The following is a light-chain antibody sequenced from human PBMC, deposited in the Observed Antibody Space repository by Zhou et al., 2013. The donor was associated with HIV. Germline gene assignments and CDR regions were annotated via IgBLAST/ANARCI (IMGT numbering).Light chain of an antibody. V-gene: IGKV1-5*03. CDR3: QQYKSYSWT. J-gene: IGKJ1*01. CDR1: EGISDS. CDR2: KAS. Sequence: DIQMTQSPSTLSASVGDRVTITCRASEGISDSLAWYQQKPGKAPHLLIYKASSLQSGVPLRFSGSGSGTQFTLTISSLQPDDVATYYCQQYKSYSWTFGQGTEGGN.